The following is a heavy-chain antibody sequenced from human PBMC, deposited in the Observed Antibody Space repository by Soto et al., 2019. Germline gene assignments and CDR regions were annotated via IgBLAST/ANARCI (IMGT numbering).Heavy chain of an antibody. V-gene: IGHV3-30-3*01. J-gene: IGHJ4*02. CDR1: GFTFSSYA. CDR3: ALRHDYGDQIFDY. D-gene: IGHD4-17*01. CDR2: ISYDGSNK. Sequence: QVQLVESGGGVVQPGRSLRLSCAASGFTFSSYAMHWVRQAPGKGLEWVAVISYDGSNKYYADSVKGRFTISRDNSKNTLYLQMNSLRAEDTAVYYCALRHDYGDQIFDYWGQGTLVTASS.